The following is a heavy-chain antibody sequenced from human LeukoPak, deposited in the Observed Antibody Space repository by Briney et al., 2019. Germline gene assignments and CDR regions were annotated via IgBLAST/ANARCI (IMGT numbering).Heavy chain of an antibody. Sequence: ASVKVSCKASGYTFTGYYMHWVRQAPGQGLEWMGWINPNSGGTNYAQKFQGRVTMTRDTSIGTAYMELSRLRSDDTAVYYCARGESIAARPGRSVSYWFDPWGQGTLVTVSS. D-gene: IGHD6-6*01. V-gene: IGHV1-2*02. CDR2: INPNSGGT. CDR1: GYTFTGYY. CDR3: ARGESIAARPGRSVSYWFDP. J-gene: IGHJ5*02.